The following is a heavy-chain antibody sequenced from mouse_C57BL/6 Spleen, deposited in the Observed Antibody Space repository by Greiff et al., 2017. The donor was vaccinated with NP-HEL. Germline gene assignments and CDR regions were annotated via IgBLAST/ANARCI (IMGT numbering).Heavy chain of an antibody. J-gene: IGHJ4*01. CDR3: ARSAYGYGNHEGYAMDY. D-gene: IGHD1-2*01. Sequence: DVKLQESGPELVKPGASVKMSCKASGYTFTDYNMHWVKQSHGKSLEWIGYINPNNGGTSYNQKFKGKATLTVNKSSSTAYMELRSLTSEDSAVYYCARSAYGYGNHEGYAMDYWGQGTSVTVSS. CDR1: GYTFTDYN. V-gene: IGHV1-22*01. CDR2: INPNNGGT.